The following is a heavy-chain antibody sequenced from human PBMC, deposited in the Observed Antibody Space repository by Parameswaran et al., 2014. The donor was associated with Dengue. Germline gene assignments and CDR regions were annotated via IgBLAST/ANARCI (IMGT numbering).Heavy chain of an antibody. D-gene: IGHD2-8*02. V-gene: IGHV1-2*04. J-gene: IGHJ4*02. Sequence: WVRQAPGQGLEWMGWINPNSGGTNYAQKFQGWVTMTRDTSISTAYMELSRLRSDDTAVYYCARELVPVYYFDYWGQGTLVTVS. CDR3: ARELVPVYYFDY. CDR2: INPNSGGT.